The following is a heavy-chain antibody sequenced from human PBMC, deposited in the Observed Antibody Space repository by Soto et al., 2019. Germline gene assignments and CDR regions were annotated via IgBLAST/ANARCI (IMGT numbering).Heavy chain of an antibody. CDR2: IYYSRIT. J-gene: IGHJ4*02. Sequence: PSETLSLTCVVSGGSISSSNYYWAWIRQPPGKGLEWIGTIYYSRITYYNPSLKSRVTISVDTSKNHFSLRLSSVTAADTAVYYCARPAVAGTPVGYWGQGTLVTVSS. D-gene: IGHD6-19*01. CDR3: ARPAVAGTPVGY. V-gene: IGHV4-39*02. CDR1: GGSISSSNYY.